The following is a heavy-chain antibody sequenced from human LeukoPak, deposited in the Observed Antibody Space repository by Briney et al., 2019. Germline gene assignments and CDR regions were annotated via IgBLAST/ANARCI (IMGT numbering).Heavy chain of an antibody. CDR1: GFTFSSYW. D-gene: IGHD6-13*01. V-gene: IGHV3-74*01. J-gene: IGHJ4*02. CDR3: ARVPHSWVLAAAGTGGFDY. CDR2: INSDGSST. Sequence: GGSLRLSCAASGFTFSSYWMHWVRQAPGKGLVRVSRINSDGSSTSYADSVKGRFTISRDNAKNTLYLQMNSLRAEDTAVYYCARVPHSWVLAAAGTGGFDYWGQGTLVTVSS.